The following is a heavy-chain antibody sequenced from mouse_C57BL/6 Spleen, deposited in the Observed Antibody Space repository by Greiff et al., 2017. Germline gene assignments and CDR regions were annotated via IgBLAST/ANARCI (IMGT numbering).Heavy chain of an antibody. CDR3: ARGYYYGSSGFAY. Sequence: QVQLQQPGAELVMPGASVKLSCKASGYTFTSYWMHWVKQRPGQGLEWIGEIDPSDSYTNYNQKFKGKSTLTVDKSSSTAYMQRSSLTSEDSAVYSCARGYYYGSSGFAYWGQGTLVTVSA. CDR1: GYTFTSYW. J-gene: IGHJ3*01. CDR2: IDPSDSYT. V-gene: IGHV1-69*01. D-gene: IGHD1-1*01.